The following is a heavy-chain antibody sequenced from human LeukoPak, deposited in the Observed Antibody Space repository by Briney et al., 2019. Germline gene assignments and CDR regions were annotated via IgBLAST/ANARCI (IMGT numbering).Heavy chain of an antibody. J-gene: IGHJ5*02. D-gene: IGHD6-13*01. V-gene: IGHV4-39*07. Sequence: SETLSLTCTVSGGSISSSSYYWGWIRQPPGKGLEWIGRIYTSGSTNYNPSLKSRVTMSVDTSKNQFSLKLSSVTAADTAVYYCARGVGSSYGNWFDPWGQGTLVTVSS. CDR1: GGSISSSSYY. CDR3: ARGVGSSYGNWFDP. CDR2: IYTSGST.